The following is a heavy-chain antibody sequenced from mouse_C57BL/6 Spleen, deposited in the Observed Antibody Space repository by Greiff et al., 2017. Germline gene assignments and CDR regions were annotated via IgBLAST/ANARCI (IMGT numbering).Heavy chain of an antibody. V-gene: IGHV7-3*01. Sequence: EVMLVESGGGLVQPGGSLSLSCAASGFTFTDYYMSWVRQPPGKALEWLGFIRNKANGYTTEYSASVKGRFTISRDNSQSILYRQMNALRAEDSATYYCARSPFYYGYDGGFAYWGQGTLVTVSA. CDR3: ARSPFYYGYDGGFAY. D-gene: IGHD2-2*01. J-gene: IGHJ3*01. CDR1: GFTFTDYY. CDR2: IRNKANGYTT.